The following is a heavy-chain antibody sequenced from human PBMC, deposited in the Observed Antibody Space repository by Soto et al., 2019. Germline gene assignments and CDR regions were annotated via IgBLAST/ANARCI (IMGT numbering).Heavy chain of an antibody. CDR2: ISGSGGST. Sequence: PGGSLRLSCAASGFTFSRYVLSWVRQAPGKGLQWVSAISGSGGSTYYADSVKGRFTISRDNSKNTLYLQMNSLRAEDTAVYYCAKDHSSGPFDYWGQGTLVTVSS. D-gene: IGHD6-19*01. CDR1: GFTFSRYV. V-gene: IGHV3-23*01. J-gene: IGHJ4*02. CDR3: AKDHSSGPFDY.